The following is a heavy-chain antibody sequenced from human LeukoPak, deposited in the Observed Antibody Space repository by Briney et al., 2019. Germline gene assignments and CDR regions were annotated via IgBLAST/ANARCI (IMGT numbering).Heavy chain of an antibody. V-gene: IGHV1-2*02. D-gene: IGHD3-16*01. CDR3: ARGRGGAQPLDY. Sequence: ASVKVSCKASGYTFTGYYMHWVRQAPGQGLEWMGWIKSNSGGTNYAQKFQGRVTMTRDTSISTAYMELSRLRSDDTAVYYCARGRGGAQPLDYGARGTLFTVP. CDR2: IKSNSGGT. J-gene: IGHJ4*02. CDR1: GYTFTGYY.